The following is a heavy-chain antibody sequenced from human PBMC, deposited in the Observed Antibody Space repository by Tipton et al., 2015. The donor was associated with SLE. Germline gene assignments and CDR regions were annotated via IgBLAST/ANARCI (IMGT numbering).Heavy chain of an antibody. J-gene: IGHJ4*02. CDR1: GGSISSDDYY. Sequence: TLSLTCTVPGGSISSDDYYWTWIRQHPGKGLEWIGHMSYSGSTYYNPSLKSRITISVDTSKNHFSLKLSSVTAADTAVYYCARGGVGGYDYFDHWGQGTLVTVSS. CDR3: ARGGVGGYDYFDH. D-gene: IGHD5-12*01. V-gene: IGHV4-31*03. CDR2: MSYSGST.